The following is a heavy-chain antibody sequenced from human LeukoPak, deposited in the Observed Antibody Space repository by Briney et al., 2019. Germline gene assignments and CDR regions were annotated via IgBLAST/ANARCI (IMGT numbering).Heavy chain of an antibody. D-gene: IGHD7-27*01. V-gene: IGHV1-2*02. CDR3: ARQTGDNFDY. J-gene: IGHJ4*02. CDR2: INPNSGGT. CDR1: GYTFSDYS. Sequence: ASVKVSCKASGYTFSDYSMCWVRQAPGQGLEWMGWINPNSGGTKYAQNFQGRVTTTRDTSISTAYMELSRLRSDDTAVYYCARQTGDNFDYWGQGTLVTVSS.